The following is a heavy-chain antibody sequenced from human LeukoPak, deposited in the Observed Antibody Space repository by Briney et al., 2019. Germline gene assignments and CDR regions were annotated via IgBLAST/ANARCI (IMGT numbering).Heavy chain of an antibody. CDR3: VRRDNTGWNYFDH. CDR2: IYYSERT. CDR1: GVSLNSHY. Sequence: SETLSLTCTVSGVSLNSHYWSWIRQPPGKGLQWIGDIYYSERTNYNPSLRSRVTISVHTSKNQLSLKLTSVLAADTAMYYCVRRDNTGWNYFDHWGQGILVTVSS. J-gene: IGHJ4*02. D-gene: IGHD6-19*01. V-gene: IGHV4-59*08.